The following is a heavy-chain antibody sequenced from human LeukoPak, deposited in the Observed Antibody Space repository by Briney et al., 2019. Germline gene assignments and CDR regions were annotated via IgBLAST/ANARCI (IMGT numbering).Heavy chain of an antibody. CDR3: ARDETYYDILTGYSFDP. J-gene: IGHJ5*02. D-gene: IGHD3-9*01. CDR1: GGSFSGYY. V-gene: IGHV4-34*01. Sequence: SETLSLTCAVYGGSFSGYYWSWIRQPPGKGLEWIGEINHSGSTNYNPSLKSRVTISVDTSKNQFSLKLSSVTAADTAVYYCARDETYYDILTGYSFDPWGQGTPVTVSS. CDR2: INHSGST.